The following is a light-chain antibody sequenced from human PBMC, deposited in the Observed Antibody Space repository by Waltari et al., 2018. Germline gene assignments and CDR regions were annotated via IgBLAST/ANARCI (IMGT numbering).Light chain of an antibody. V-gene: IGLV2-8*01. Sequence: QAALTQPPSMSGSPGQSVTISCTGTSRDIGGYNRVSWYQQHQGKAPKLMIYEVSQRPSGVSDRFSGSKSGNTASLTISGLQAEDEADYYCSSYAGSNTGLFGGGTRLTVL. J-gene: IGLJ2*01. CDR1: SRDIGGYNR. CDR2: EVS. CDR3: SSYAGSNTGL.